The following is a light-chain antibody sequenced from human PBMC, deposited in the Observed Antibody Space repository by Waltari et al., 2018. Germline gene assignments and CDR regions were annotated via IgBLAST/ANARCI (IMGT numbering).Light chain of an antibody. J-gene: IGKJ4*01. CDR1: QSVNSY. CDR2: DAS. V-gene: IGKV3-11*01. CDR3: QQRSNWPT. Sequence: EIVLTQSPATLSLSPGERATLSCRASQSVNSYLAWYQQKPGQAPRLLIYDASNRATGIPAMFSGSRSGTDFTLTISSLEPEEFAVYYCQQRSNWPTFGGGTKVEIK.